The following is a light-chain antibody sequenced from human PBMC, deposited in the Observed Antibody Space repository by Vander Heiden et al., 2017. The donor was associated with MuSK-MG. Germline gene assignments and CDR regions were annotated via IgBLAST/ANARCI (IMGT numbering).Light chain of an antibody. CDR2: GTS. CDR1: LSVSSK. CDR3: QQYNNWPWIT. J-gene: IGKJ5*01. Sequence: EIVMTQSPATLSVSPGERVTLSCRASLSVSSKLAWYQQTPGQAPRLLIYGTSTRAIGVPARFSGSGSGTEFTLTISGLQSEDFAVYYCQQYNNWPWITFGQGTRLEIK. V-gene: IGKV3-15*01.